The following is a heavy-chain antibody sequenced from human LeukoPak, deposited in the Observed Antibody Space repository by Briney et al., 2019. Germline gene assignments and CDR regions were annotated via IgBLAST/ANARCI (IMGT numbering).Heavy chain of an antibody. V-gene: IGHV4-59*01. CDR3: ARDGSCSGGSCYPYYYGMDV. Sequence: PSETLSLTCTVSGGSISSYYWSWVRQPPGKGLEWIGYMSYSGNTNYNPSLKSRVIISVDTSKTQFSLNLSSVTAADTSVYYCARDGSCSGGSCYPYYYGMDVWGQGTTVTVSS. CDR2: MSYSGNT. J-gene: IGHJ6*02. CDR1: GGSISSYY. D-gene: IGHD2-15*01.